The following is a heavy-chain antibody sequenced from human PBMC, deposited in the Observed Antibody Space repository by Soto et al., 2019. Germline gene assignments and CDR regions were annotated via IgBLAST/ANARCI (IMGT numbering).Heavy chain of an antibody. D-gene: IGHD1-7*01. V-gene: IGHV3-30-3*01. CDR1: GFTFSSYA. CDR3: ARDLPRTGTTSRELDY. J-gene: IGHJ4*02. Sequence: GGSLRLSCAASGFTFSSYAMHWVRQAPGKGLEWVAVISYDGSNKYYADSVKGRFTISRDNSKNTLYLQMNSLRAEDTAVYYCARDLPRTGTTSRELDYWGQGTLVTISS. CDR2: ISYDGSNK.